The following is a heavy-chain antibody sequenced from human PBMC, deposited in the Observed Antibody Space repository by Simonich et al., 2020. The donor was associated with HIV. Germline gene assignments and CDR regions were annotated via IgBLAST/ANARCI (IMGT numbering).Heavy chain of an antibody. D-gene: IGHD1-26*01. CDR3: ARLYSGSYGDYYGMDV. CDR1: GFTVSSNY. CDR2: IYSGGST. Sequence: EVQLVESGGGLIQPGGSLRLSCAASGFTVSSNYMSWVRQAPGEGLEWGSVIYSGGSTYYADSVKGRFTISRDNSKNTLYLQINSLRAEDTAVYYCARLYSGSYGDYYGMDVWGQGTTVTVSS. J-gene: IGHJ6*02. V-gene: IGHV3-53*01.